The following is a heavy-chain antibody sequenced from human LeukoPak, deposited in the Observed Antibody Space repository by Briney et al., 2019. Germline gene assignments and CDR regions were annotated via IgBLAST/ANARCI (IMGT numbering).Heavy chain of an antibody. CDR1: GGTFSSYA. D-gene: IGHD1-14*01. CDR3: ATTRTGWTDY. V-gene: IGHV1-69*13. CDR2: IIPIFGTA. J-gene: IGHJ4*02. Sequence: ASVKVSCKASGGTFSSYAISWVRQAPGQGLEWMGGIIPIFGTANYAQKFQGRVTITADESTSTAYMELSSLRSEDTAVYYCATTRTGWTDYWGQGTLVTVPS.